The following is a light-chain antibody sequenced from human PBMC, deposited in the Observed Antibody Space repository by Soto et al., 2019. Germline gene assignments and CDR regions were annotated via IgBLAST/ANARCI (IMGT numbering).Light chain of an antibody. CDR3: QQYYSYWT. V-gene: IGKV1-5*03. J-gene: IGKJ1*01. CDR2: AAS. Sequence: DIQMTQSPSTLSASVGDRVTNTCRASQSNSSWLAWYKQKPGKAPKILNYAASTLESGVTSRFSGSCSGTEFTLTISGLQPDDFTTYYCQQYYSYWTFGQGTKV. CDR1: QSNSSW.